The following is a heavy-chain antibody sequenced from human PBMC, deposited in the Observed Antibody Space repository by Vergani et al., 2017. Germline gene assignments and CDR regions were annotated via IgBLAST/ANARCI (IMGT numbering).Heavy chain of an antibody. Sequence: EVQLVESGGGLVQPGGSLRLSCAASGFTFNEYWMHLARQVPGKGLVWVSGMNGDGDTISYADSVKGRFTISRDNAKNTLFLQMNSLRAEDTAVYYCARARKLRFGVVWENWFDPWGQGTRVTVSS. D-gene: IGHD3-3*01. J-gene: IGHJ5*02. CDR1: GFTFNEYW. CDR2: MNGDGDTI. CDR3: ARARKLRFGVVWENWFDP. V-gene: IGHV3-74*01.